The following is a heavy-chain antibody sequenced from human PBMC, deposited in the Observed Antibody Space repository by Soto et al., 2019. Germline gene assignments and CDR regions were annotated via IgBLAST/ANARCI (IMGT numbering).Heavy chain of an antibody. CDR3: ASHPRDSSDYWYYFDY. Sequence: EVQLGESGGGLVKPGGSLRLSCAASGFTISSYNMNWVRQAPGKGLEWVSSISSSSSYIYYADSVKGRFTISRDNAKNSLYLQMNSLRAEDTAVYYCASHPRDSSDYWYYFDYWGQGTLVTVSS. CDR1: GFTISSYN. CDR2: ISSSSSYI. D-gene: IGHD3-22*01. J-gene: IGHJ4*02. V-gene: IGHV3-21*01.